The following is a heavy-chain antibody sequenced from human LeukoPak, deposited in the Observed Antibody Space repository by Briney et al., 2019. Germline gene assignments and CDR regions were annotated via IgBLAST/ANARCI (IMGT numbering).Heavy chain of an antibody. D-gene: IGHD5-12*01. CDR2: IYYSGST. Sequence: SETLSLTCTVSGGSISSSSYYWGWIRQPPGKGLEWIGSIYYSGSTYYNPSLKSRVTISVDTSKNQFSLKLSSVTAADTAVYFCARAKSGYDFYFDFWGQGTLVTVSS. J-gene: IGHJ4*02. CDR3: ARAKSGYDFYFDF. V-gene: IGHV4-39*01. CDR1: GGSISSSSYY.